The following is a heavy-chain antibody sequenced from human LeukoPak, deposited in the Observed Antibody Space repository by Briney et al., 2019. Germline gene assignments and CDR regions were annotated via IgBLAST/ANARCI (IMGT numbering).Heavy chain of an antibody. CDR1: GFTFNTYG. V-gene: IGHV3-30*02. Sequence: GGSLRLSCAASGFTFNTYGMHWVRQAPGKGLEWVAFIRFDGTDKYYADSMKGRFTISRDNSKNTLYLQMNTLRAEDTAVYFCAPLLPPPSPTYYYDTSGYTWGQGTLVTVSS. J-gene: IGHJ4*02. D-gene: IGHD3-22*01. CDR3: APLLPPPSPTYYYDTSGYT. CDR2: IRFDGTDK.